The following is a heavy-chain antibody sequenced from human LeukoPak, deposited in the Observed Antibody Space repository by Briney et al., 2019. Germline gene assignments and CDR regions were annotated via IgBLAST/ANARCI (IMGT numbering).Heavy chain of an antibody. Sequence: SETLSLTCTVSGGSIGSGTYYWGWIRQSPGKGLEWIGSIYYSGSTNYNPSLKSRVTISVDTSKNQFSLKLSSVTAAATAVYYCARVGNPLVTVFAWFDPWGQGTLVTVSS. J-gene: IGHJ5*02. CDR2: IYYSGST. V-gene: IGHV4-39*07. D-gene: IGHD3-3*01. CDR1: GGSIGSGTYY. CDR3: ARVGNPLVTVFAWFDP.